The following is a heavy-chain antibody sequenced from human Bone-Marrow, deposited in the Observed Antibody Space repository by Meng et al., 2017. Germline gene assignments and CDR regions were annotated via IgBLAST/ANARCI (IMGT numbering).Heavy chain of an antibody. V-gene: IGHV3-30*01. CDR2: ISYDGSNK. D-gene: IGHD3-22*01. CDR3: ARGDSSGSHSAFDI. Sequence: GGSLRLSCAAPGFTFSSYAMHWVRQAPGKGLEWVAGISYDGSNKYYADSVKGRFTISRDNSKNTLYLQMNSLRAEDTAVYYCARGDSSGSHSAFDIWGQGTMVTVSS. CDR1: GFTFSSYA. J-gene: IGHJ3*02.